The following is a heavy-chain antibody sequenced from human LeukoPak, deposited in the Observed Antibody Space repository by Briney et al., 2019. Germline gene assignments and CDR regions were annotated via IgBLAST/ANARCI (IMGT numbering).Heavy chain of an antibody. Sequence: PGGSLRLSCAASGFTFSSYAMSWVRQAPGKGLEWASAISGSGGTTYYADSVKGRFTISKDNSKNTLYPQMNSLRAEDTAVYYCARVGPWGQLYYYYGMDVWGQGTTVTVSS. CDR2: ISGSGGTT. J-gene: IGHJ6*02. CDR1: GFTFSSYA. D-gene: IGHD7-27*01. V-gene: IGHV3-23*01. CDR3: ARVGPWGQLYYYYGMDV.